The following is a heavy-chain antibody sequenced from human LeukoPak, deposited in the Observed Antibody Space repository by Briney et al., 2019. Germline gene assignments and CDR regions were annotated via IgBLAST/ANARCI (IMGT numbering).Heavy chain of an antibody. D-gene: IGHD7-27*01. CDR1: GFTLSSYS. J-gene: IGHJ4*02. Sequence: GGSLRLSCSASGFTLSSYSMHWVRQAPGKRLEYLSTSGGATYYADSVKGRFTISRDNAKNTLYLQMSSLRAEDTAVYYCIKDRTGTYSFDYWGQGTLVTVSS. CDR2: SGGAT. CDR3: IKDRTGTYSFDY. V-gene: IGHV3-64D*09.